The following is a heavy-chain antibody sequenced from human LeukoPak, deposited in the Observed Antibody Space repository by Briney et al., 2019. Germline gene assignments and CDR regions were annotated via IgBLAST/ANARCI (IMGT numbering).Heavy chain of an antibody. CDR3: ARGWRGGSRRAPWYYYYMDV. J-gene: IGHJ6*03. V-gene: IGHV4-39*07. Sequence: SETLSLTCSVSGASISSGSNYWGWIRQPPGKTLEWIGSIYSSGSTYYDPSLKGRVIIIIDTPKNHFSLTLSSVTAADTAVYYCARGWRGGSRRAPWYYYYMDVWGKGTTVTISS. D-gene: IGHD1-26*01. CDR1: GASISSGSNY. CDR2: IYSSGST.